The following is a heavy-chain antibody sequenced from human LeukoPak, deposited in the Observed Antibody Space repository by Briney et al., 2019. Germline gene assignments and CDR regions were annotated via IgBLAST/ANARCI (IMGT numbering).Heavy chain of an antibody. Sequence: GGSLRLSCAASRFTLSSHWMSWVRQAPGKGLEWVANIKQDGSEIHYVDSVKGRFTISRDNAKNSLYLQMNSLRAEDTAVYYCARDTSVPPFDIWGQGTMVTVSS. CDR1: RFTLSSHW. V-gene: IGHV3-7*01. CDR2: IKQDGSEI. CDR3: ARDTSVPPFDI. D-gene: IGHD4-17*01. J-gene: IGHJ3*02.